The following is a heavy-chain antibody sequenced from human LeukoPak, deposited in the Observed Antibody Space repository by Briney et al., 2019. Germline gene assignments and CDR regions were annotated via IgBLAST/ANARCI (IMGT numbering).Heavy chain of an antibody. D-gene: IGHD3-22*01. J-gene: IGHJ4*02. CDR1: GYTFTSYD. Sequence: ASVKVSCKASGYTFTSYDINWVRQATGQGLEWMGWMNPNSGNTGYAQKFQGRVTITADESTSTAYMELSSLRSEDTAVYYCARSLGDSSGYVDYWGQGTLVTVSS. CDR3: ARSLGDSSGYVDY. V-gene: IGHV1-8*01. CDR2: MNPNSGNT.